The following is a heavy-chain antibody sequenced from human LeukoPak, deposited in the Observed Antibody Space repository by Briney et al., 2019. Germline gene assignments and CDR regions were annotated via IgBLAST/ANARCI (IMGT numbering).Heavy chain of an antibody. CDR2: ISGSGGNT. Sequence: GCLRLSCAAAGFTFSGDVGSWGRLAPGKGPEWVSGISGSGGNTYYADSVEGRFTISRGNSQNTLYLQMNTLRAEDTAVYYCAKVVSGYHFDYWGQGTLVTVSS. CDR1: GFTFSGDV. CDR3: AKVVSGYHFDY. D-gene: IGHD5-12*01. J-gene: IGHJ4*02. V-gene: IGHV3-23*01.